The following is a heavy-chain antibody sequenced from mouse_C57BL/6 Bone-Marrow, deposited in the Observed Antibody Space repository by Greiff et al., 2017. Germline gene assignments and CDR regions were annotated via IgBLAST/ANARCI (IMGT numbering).Heavy chain of an antibody. CDR3: VRHDSYSSSAWFAY. D-gene: IGHD1-1*01. J-gene: IGHJ3*01. CDR1: GFSFNTYA. V-gene: IGHV10-1*01. CDR2: IRSKSNNYAT. Sequence: EVKLVESGGGLVQPKGSLKLSCAASGFSFNTYAMNWVRQAPGKGLEWVARIRSKSNNYATYYADSVKDRFTISRADSVSMLYLQMNNLKTEDTAMYYCVRHDSYSSSAWFAYWGQETLVTVSA.